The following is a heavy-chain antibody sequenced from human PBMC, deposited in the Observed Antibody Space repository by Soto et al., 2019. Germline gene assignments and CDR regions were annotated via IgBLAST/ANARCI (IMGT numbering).Heavy chain of an antibody. J-gene: IGHJ6*02. CDR3: AREFISGEPAAIAYYYYGMDV. D-gene: IGHD2-2*02. V-gene: IGHV4-39*02. Sequence: SETLSLTCTVSGGSISSSNYYWARGRQPPGQGRECIGSIYYSGTTYYNPSLKSRVTISEDTSKNQFSLKLSAVTAEDTAVYFCAREFISGEPAAIAYYYYGMDVWGQGTTVTVSS. CDR1: GGSISSSNYY. CDR2: IYYSGTT.